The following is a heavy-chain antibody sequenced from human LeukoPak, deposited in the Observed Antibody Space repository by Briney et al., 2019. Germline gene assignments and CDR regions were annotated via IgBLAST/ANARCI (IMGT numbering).Heavy chain of an antibody. CDR1: DDSVSSSRYY. Sequence: SETLSLTCTVSDDSVSSSRYYWTWIRQPPGKGLEWIGYIYHGSATYNPSLESRVTLSMDTSENQYSLKMTSVTAADTAVYYCAREGGRQWLVSGALDSWGQGTLVTVSS. V-gene: IGHV4-61*01. CDR3: AREGGRQWLVSGALDS. J-gene: IGHJ5*01. CDR2: IYHGSA. D-gene: IGHD6-19*01.